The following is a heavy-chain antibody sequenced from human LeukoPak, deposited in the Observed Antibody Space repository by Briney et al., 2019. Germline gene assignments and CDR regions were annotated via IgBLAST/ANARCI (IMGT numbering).Heavy chain of an antibody. V-gene: IGHV4-59*01. CDR2: IYYSGST. CDR1: GGSISSYY. Sequence: PSETLSLTCTVSGGSISSYYWSWIRQPPGKGLEWIGYIYYSGSTNYNPSLKSRVTISVDTSKNQFSLKLSSVTAADTAVYYCARGQKATYYYDSSGYYGVDYWGQGTLVTVSS. CDR3: ARGQKATYYYDSSGYYGVDY. J-gene: IGHJ4*02. D-gene: IGHD3-22*01.